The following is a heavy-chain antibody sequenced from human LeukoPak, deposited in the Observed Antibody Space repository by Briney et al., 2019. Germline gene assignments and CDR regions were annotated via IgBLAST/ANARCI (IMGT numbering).Heavy chain of an antibody. CDR2: IKQDGNEK. CDR3: ARDIGGSSF. J-gene: IGHJ4*02. Sequence: GGSLRLSCAASGFTFSSYWMNWVRQAPGKGLEWVANIKQDGNEKYYVDSVKGRFTISRGNAKNSLYLQMNSLRVEDTAVYYCARDIGGSSFWGQGTLVTVSS. V-gene: IGHV3-7*01. CDR1: GFTFSSYW. D-gene: IGHD3-3*01.